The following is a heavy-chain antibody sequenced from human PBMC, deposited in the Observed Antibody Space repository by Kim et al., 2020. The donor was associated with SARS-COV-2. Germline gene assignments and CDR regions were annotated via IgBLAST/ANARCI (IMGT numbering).Heavy chain of an antibody. Sequence: SVKVSCKASGGTFSSYAISWVRQAPGQGLEWMGRIIPILGIANYAQKFQGRVTITADKSTSTAYMELSSLRSEDTAVYYCARVGGSKDWYFDLWGRGTLVTVSS. D-gene: IGHD3-16*01. J-gene: IGHJ2*01. CDR3: ARVGGSKDWYFDL. CDR1: GGTFSSYA. CDR2: IIPILGIA. V-gene: IGHV1-69*04.